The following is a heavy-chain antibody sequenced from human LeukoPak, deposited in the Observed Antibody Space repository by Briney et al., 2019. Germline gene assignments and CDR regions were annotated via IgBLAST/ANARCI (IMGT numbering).Heavy chain of an antibody. CDR3: ARGSDGKLEGGLSHFDY. D-gene: IGHD1-1*01. J-gene: IGHJ4*02. Sequence: SQTLSLTCAISGDSVSSNSAAWNWIRQSPSRGLEWLGRTYYRSKWYNDYAVSVKSRITINPDTSKNQFSLQLNSVTPEDTAVYYCARGSDGKLEGGLSHFDYWGQGTLVTVSS. V-gene: IGHV6-1*01. CDR1: GDSVSSNSAA. CDR2: TYYRSKWYN.